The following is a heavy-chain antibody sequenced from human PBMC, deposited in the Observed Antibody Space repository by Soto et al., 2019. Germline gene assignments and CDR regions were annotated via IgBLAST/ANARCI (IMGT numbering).Heavy chain of an antibody. J-gene: IGHJ6*02. CDR2: IYHSGST. CDR1: GGSISSSNW. V-gene: IGHV4-4*02. CDR3: ARDRVLRFLEWLGGHYYYYGMDV. Sequence: NPSETLSLTCAVSGGSISSSNWWSWVRQPPGKGLEWIGEIYHSGSTNYNPSLKSRVTISVDKSKNQFSLKLSSVTAADTAVYYCARDRVLRFLEWLGGHYYYYGMDVWGQGTTVTVSS. D-gene: IGHD3-3*01.